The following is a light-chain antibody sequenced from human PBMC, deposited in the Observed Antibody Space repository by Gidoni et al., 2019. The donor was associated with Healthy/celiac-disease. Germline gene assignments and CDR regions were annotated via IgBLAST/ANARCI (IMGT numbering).Light chain of an antibody. J-gene: IGKJ4*01. V-gene: IGKV1-33*01. CDR1: KDISNY. CDR3: QQYDNLPLT. CDR2: YAA. Sequence: DIQMTQSPSSLSSSVGDRVTITCQASKDISNYLNWYQQKPGKAPKLLIYYAANLETGVPSRFSGSGSGTDFTSTISSLQPEDIATYYCQQYDNLPLTFGGXTKVEIK.